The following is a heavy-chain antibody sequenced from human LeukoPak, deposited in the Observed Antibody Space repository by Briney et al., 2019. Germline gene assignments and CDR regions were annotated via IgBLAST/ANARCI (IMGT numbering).Heavy chain of an antibody. CDR2: VYSGGSA. CDR3: ARHESGTGFDP. Sequence: SETLSLTCTVSGASISGPTSYWGWIRQPPGKGLEWIARVYSGGSAYYNPSLKSRVIISVDTSNNKFSLRLTSVTAADTAMYYCARHESGTGFDPWGQGTLVTVSS. CDR1: GASISGPTSY. J-gene: IGHJ5*02. D-gene: IGHD5-12*01. V-gene: IGHV4-39*01.